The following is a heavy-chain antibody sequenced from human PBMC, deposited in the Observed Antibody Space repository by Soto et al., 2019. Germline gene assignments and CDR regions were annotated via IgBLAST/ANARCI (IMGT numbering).Heavy chain of an antibody. CDR2: IYYRGSA. Sequence: ETLSLTCTVSGNSVTSVSDYWSWIRQPSGKGLEWIGYIYYRGSADYNPSLGKRVNISIHTSKNQFSLKLTSVTTADTAVYYCDRGVGFGYYYYHMDLWGQGTKVT. J-gene: IGHJ6*02. D-gene: IGHD3-10*01. CDR1: GNSVTSVSDY. CDR3: DRGVGFGYYYYHMDL. V-gene: IGHV4-61*01.